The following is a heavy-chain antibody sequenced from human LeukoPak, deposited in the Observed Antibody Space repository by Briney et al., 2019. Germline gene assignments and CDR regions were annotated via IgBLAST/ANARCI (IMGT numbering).Heavy chain of an antibody. J-gene: IGHJ5*02. CDR3: ARVSGGRLHSWFDP. V-gene: IGHV1-18*01. CDR1: GYTFTSYG. D-gene: IGHD2-21*01. Sequence: ASVKVSCKASGYTFTSYGISWVRQAPGQGLEWMGWISAYNGNTNYAQKLQGRVTMTTDTSTSTAYMELRSLRSDDTAVYYCARVSGGRLHSWFDPWGQRTLVTVSS. CDR2: ISAYNGNT.